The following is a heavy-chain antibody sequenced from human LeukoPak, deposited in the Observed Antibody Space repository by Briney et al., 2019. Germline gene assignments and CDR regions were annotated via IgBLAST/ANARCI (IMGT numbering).Heavy chain of an antibody. CDR2: IYYSGST. V-gene: IGHV4-38-2*02. CDR1: GYSISSGYY. CDR3: ASLRPGGSYDYYYYMDV. D-gene: IGHD1-26*01. J-gene: IGHJ6*03. Sequence: KPSETLSLTCTVSGYSISSGYYWAWIRQLPGQGLEWIGYIYYSGSTNYNPSLKSRVTISVDTSKNQFSLKLSSVTAADTAVYYCASLRPGGSYDYYYYMDVWGKGTTVTVSS.